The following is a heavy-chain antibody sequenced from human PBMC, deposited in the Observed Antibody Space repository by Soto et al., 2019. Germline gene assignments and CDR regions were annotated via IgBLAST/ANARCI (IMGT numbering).Heavy chain of an antibody. CDR2: IYATGTT. CDR1: GASISGFY. V-gene: IGHV4-4*07. Sequence: PSETLSLTCTVSGASISGFYWSWIRKSAGKGLEWIGRIYATGTTDYNPSLKSRVMMSVDTSKKQFSLKLRSVTAADTAVYYCVRDGTKTLREWFDNWRQG. CDR3: VRDGTKTLREWFDN. D-gene: IGHD1-1*01. J-gene: IGHJ5*02.